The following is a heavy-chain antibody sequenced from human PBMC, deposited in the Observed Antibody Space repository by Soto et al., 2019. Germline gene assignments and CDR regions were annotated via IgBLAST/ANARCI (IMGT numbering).Heavy chain of an antibody. J-gene: IGHJ4*02. CDR2: IWYDGSKK. CDR1: GFTFSTYG. Sequence: QVQLVESGGGVVQPGRSLRLSCAPSGFTFSTYGMHWVRQAPGKGLEWVAVIWYDGSKKYYGDSVKGRFTISRNNSKSTLYLEMNSLRAEDTTVYYCARDQGNTYFDYWGQGTLVTVSS. CDR3: ARDQGNTYFDY. D-gene: IGHD3-16*01. V-gene: IGHV3-33*01.